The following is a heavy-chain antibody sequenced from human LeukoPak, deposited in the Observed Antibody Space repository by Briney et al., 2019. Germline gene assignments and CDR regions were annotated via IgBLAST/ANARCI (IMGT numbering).Heavy chain of an antibody. CDR1: GYSFTSYW. J-gene: IGHJ5*02. D-gene: IGHD3-9*01. CDR3: ARRGGGSFDILTGYYNNWFDP. V-gene: IGHV5-51*01. Sequence: GESLKISCKGSGYSFTSYWIGWVRQMPGKGLEWMGIICXXXSDTRYSPSFQGQVTISADKSISTAYLQWSSLKASDTAMYYCARRGGGSFDILTGYYNNWFDPWGQGTLVTVSS. CDR2: ICXXXSDT.